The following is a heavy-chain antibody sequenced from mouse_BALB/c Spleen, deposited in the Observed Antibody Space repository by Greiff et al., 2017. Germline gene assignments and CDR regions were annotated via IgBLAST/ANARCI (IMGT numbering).Heavy chain of an antibody. D-gene: IGHD5-1*01. CDR1: GYTFTSYW. Sequence: QVHVKQSGAELAKPGASVKMSCKASGYTFTSYWMHWVKQRPGQGLEWIGYINPSTGYTEYNQKFKDKATLTADKSSSTAYMQLSSLTSEDSAVYYCARTSRRTYDAMDYWGQGTSVTVSS. J-gene: IGHJ4*01. CDR3: ARTSRRTYDAMDY. V-gene: IGHV1-7*01. CDR2: INPSTGYT.